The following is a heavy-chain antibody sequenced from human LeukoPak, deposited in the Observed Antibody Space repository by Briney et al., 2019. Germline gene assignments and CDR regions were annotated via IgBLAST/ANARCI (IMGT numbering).Heavy chain of an antibody. J-gene: IGHJ6*02. CDR2: TYYRSKWYN. CDR3: AKSTVTTLYYYYGMDV. D-gene: IGHD4-17*01. V-gene: IGHV6-1*01. Sequence: SQTLSLTCAISGDSVSSKSAAWSWIRQSPSRGLEWLGRTYYRSKWYNDYAVSVKSRITINPDTSKNQFSLQLNSVTPEDTAVYYCAKSTVTTLYYYYGMDVWGQGTTVTVSS. CDR1: GDSVSSKSAA.